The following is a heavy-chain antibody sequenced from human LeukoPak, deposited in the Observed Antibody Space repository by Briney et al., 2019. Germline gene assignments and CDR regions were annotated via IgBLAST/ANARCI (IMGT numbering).Heavy chain of an antibody. D-gene: IGHD1-26*01. V-gene: IGHV4-34*01. CDR2: INHSGST. J-gene: IGHJ4*02. Sequence: PSETLSLTCAVYGGSFSGHYWSWIRQPPGKGLEWIGEINHSGSTNYNPSLKSRVTISVDTSKNQFSLKLSSVTAADTAVYYCAREGIVGATSTWGQGTLVTVSS. CDR1: GGSFSGHY. CDR3: AREGIVGATST.